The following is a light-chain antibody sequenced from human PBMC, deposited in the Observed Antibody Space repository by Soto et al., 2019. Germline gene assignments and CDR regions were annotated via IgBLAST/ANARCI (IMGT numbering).Light chain of an antibody. Sequence: DIVMTQSPVYLSVTPGEPASISCISSQSLLYINGYNYLDWYLQKPGQSPQLLICMASDRASGVPDRFSGSASGTNFTLQISRVQAEDVGIYYCIQALQTPPAFGQGTKVEI. CDR1: QSLLYINGYNY. J-gene: IGKJ1*01. V-gene: IGKV2-28*01. CDR3: IQALQTPPA. CDR2: MAS.